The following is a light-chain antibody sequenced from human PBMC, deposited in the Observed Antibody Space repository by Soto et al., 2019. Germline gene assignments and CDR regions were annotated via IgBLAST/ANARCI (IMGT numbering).Light chain of an antibody. CDR1: QNILYKSKNKNY. J-gene: IGKJ1*01. CDR2: WAS. Sequence: DIVMTQSPDSLGMSLGERATINCKSSQNILYKSKNKNYLAWYQQKPGQPPKLLIYWASTRESGVPDRFSGSGSGTDFTLTISSLQAEDVAVYYCQQHYNTPWTFGQGTKVDIK. V-gene: IGKV4-1*01. CDR3: QQHYNTPWT.